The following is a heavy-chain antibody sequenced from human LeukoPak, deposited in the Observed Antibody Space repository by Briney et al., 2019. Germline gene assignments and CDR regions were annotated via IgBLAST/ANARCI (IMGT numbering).Heavy chain of an antibody. CDR2: IYYSGST. D-gene: IGHD5-24*01. CDR1: GGSISSYY. J-gene: IGHJ4*02. V-gene: IGHV4-59*01. Sequence: SETLSLTCTASGGSISSYYWSWIRQPPGKGLEWIGYIYYSGSTNYNPSLKSRVTISLDTSKNQFSLKLSSVTAADTAVYYCARDRSRDGYNLAYWGQGTLVTVSS. CDR3: ARDRSRDGYNLAY.